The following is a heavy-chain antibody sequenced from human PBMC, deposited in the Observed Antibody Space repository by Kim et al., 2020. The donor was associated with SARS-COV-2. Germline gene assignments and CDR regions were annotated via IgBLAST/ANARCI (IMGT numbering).Heavy chain of an antibody. CDR2: ISSSSSYI. CDR1: GFTFSSYS. J-gene: IGHJ4*02. CDR3: ARELVAGDWVDY. D-gene: IGHD6-19*01. V-gene: IGHV3-21*01. Sequence: GGSLRLSCAASGFTFSSYSMNWVRQAPGKGLEWVSSISSSSSYIYYADSVKGRFTISRDNAKNSLYLQMNSLRAEDTAVYYCARELVAGDWVDYWGQGTLVTVSS.